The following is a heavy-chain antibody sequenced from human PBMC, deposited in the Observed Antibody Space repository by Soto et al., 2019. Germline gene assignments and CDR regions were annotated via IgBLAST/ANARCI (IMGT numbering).Heavy chain of an antibody. Sequence: QVQLVEPGGGVVQPGRSLRLSCAASGFTFSSYAMHWVRQAPGKGLEWVAVISYDGSNKYYADSVKGRFTISRDNSKNTLYLQMNSLRAEDTAVYYCARDKDTAMVTGWFDPWGQGTLVTVSS. CDR2: ISYDGSNK. J-gene: IGHJ5*02. CDR1: GFTFSSYA. V-gene: IGHV3-30-3*01. D-gene: IGHD5-18*01. CDR3: ARDKDTAMVTGWFDP.